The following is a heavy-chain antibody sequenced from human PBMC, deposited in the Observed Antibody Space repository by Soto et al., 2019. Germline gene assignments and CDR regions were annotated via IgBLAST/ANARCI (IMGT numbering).Heavy chain of an antibody. Sequence: GGSLRLSCAASGFTFSSYGMHWVRQAPGKGLEWVAVISYDGSNKYYADSVKGRFTISRDNSKNTLYLQMNSLRAEDTAVYYCAKDHPDDYGGSHWGQGTLVTVSS. D-gene: IGHD4-17*01. CDR3: AKDHPDDYGGSH. CDR1: GFTFSSYG. CDR2: ISYDGSNK. V-gene: IGHV3-30*18. J-gene: IGHJ4*02.